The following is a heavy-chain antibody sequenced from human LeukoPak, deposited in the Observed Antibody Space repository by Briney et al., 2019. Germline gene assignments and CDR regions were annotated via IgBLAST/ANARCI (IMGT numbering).Heavy chain of an antibody. Sequence: SETLSLTCTVSGGSIGTSSYSWAWIRQPPGKGLEWIGSLYYGGRNYFNPSLRGRVTISGDTSNNQFSLKLSSVTAADTAVFYCARQTWPGELESLHIAAWGQGMLVSVSS. V-gene: IGHV4-39*01. J-gene: IGHJ5*02. CDR2: LYYGGRN. CDR1: GGSIGTSSYS. D-gene: IGHD3-10*01. CDR3: ARQTWPGELESLHIAA.